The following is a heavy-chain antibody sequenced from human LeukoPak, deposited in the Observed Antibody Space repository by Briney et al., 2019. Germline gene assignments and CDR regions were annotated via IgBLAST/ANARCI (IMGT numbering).Heavy chain of an antibody. V-gene: IGHV3-48*03. J-gene: IGHJ4*02. D-gene: IGHD2-8*01. CDR1: GFTFSSYE. CDR3: ARVVNGYVDY. Sequence: GGSLRLSCAASGFTFSSYEMNWVRQAPGKGLEWVSYISSSGSTIYYADSVKGRFTISRDNAQNSLYLRMNSLRAEDTAVYFCARVVNGYVDYWGQGTLVTVSS. CDR2: ISSSGSTI.